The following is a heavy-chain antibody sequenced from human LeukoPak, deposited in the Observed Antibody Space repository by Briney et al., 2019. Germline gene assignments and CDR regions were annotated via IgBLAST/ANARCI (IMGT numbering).Heavy chain of an antibody. J-gene: IGHJ4*02. D-gene: IGHD3-10*01. CDR3: ARGPPDGSGSYYPGAY. CDR2: INSHGSST. V-gene: IGHV3-74*01. Sequence: GSLRLSCAASGFTVSSNYMSWVRQAPGKGLVWVSRINSHGSSTSYADSVKGRFTISRDNAKNTLYLQMNSLRVEDTAVYYCARGPPDGSGSYYPGAYWGQGTLVTVSS. CDR1: GFTVSSNY.